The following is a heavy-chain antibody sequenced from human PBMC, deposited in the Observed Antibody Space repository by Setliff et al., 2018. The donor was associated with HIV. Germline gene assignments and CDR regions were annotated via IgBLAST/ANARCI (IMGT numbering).Heavy chain of an antibody. Sequence: ASVKVSCKASGYTFTNHYMHWVRQAPGQGLEWMGIINPSGTFTSFARKFQGRVTMTRDTSTRTDYMELSSLRSEDTAVYYCASWYYYDSSGPEAFDIWGQGTMVTVSS. CDR1: GYTFTNHY. CDR2: INPSGTFT. J-gene: IGHJ3*02. D-gene: IGHD3-22*01. V-gene: IGHV1-46*01. CDR3: ASWYYYDSSGPEAFDI.